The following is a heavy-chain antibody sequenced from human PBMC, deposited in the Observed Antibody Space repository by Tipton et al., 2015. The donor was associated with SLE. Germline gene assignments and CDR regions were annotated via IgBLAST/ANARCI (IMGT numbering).Heavy chain of an antibody. CDR2: IYYSGST. Sequence: TLSLTCTVSGGSISSYYWSWIRQSPGKGLEWIGYIYYSGSTNYNPSLKSRVTISVDTSKNQFSLKLTSVTAADTAVYYCARLTFDWYLDLWGRGTLVTVSA. CDR1: GGSISSYY. CDR3: ARLTFDWYLDL. J-gene: IGHJ2*01. V-gene: IGHV4-59*08.